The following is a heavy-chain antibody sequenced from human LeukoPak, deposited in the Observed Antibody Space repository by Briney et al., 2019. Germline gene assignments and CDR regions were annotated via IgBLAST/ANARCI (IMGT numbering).Heavy chain of an antibody. CDR2: CDHEDGKT. CDR1: VYTLTELS. J-gene: IGHJ4*02. V-gene: IGHV1-24*01. Sequence: ASVKVSRKVSVYTLTELSMHWVRQAPAKGRECMGGCDHEDGKTIDAQKFQGRVTMTEDTTTNTAYMELSSLRSEDAALYYCAADRSYSSSWYAYWGQGPLVTVSS. D-gene: IGHD6-13*01. CDR3: AADRSYSSSWYAY.